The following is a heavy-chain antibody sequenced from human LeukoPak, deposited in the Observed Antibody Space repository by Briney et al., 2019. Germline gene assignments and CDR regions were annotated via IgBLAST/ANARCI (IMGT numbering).Heavy chain of an antibody. J-gene: IGHJ4*02. Sequence: EASVKVSCKASGGTFSSYAISWVRQAPGQGLELMGRIIPILGIANYAQKFQGRVTITADKSTSTAYMELSSLRSEDTAVYYCARVAAPCSSTSCYPGHICYWGQGTLVTVSS. V-gene: IGHV1-69*04. D-gene: IGHD2-2*01. CDR1: GGTFSSYA. CDR3: ARVAAPCSSTSCYPGHICY. CDR2: IIPILGIA.